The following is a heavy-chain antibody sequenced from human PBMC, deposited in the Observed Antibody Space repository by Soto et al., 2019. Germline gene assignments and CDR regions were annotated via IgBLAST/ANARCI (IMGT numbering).Heavy chain of an antibody. CDR3: AKDSMESYYYDSSGPLDY. CDR2: ISGSGGST. D-gene: IGHD3-22*01. V-gene: IGHV3-23*01. Sequence: GGSLRLSCAASGFTFSSYAMSWVRQAPGKGLEWVSAISGSGGSTYYADSVKGRFTISRDNSKNTLYLQMSSLRAEDTAVFYCAKDSMESYYYDSSGPLDYWGQGTLVTVSS. J-gene: IGHJ4*02. CDR1: GFTFSSYA.